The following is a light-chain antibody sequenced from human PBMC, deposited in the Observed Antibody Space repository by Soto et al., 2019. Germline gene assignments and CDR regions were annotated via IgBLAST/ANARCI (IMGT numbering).Light chain of an antibody. J-gene: IGKJ2*02. CDR3: QQYNNWPPGT. CDR1: QSVSSN. CDR2: GAS. Sequence: EIMMTQSPGTLSVSPGERATLSCRASQSVSSNLAWYQQKPGQAPRLLIYGASTRATGIPARFSGSGSGTEFTLTISSLQSEDFAVYYCQQYNNWPPGTFGQGTKLEIK. V-gene: IGKV3-15*01.